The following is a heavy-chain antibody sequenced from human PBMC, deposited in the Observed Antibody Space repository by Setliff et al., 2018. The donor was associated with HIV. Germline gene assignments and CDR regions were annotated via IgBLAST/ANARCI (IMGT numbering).Heavy chain of an antibody. V-gene: IGHV4-4*07. D-gene: IGHD1-26*01. CDR2: FYTNGNT. CDR1: GGSISDSH. CDR3: ANDRYTGSYYPDF. J-gene: IGHJ4*01. Sequence: SETLSLACSVSGGSISDSHWSWIRQPAGKGLEWLGRFYTNGNTYYNPSLRSRVTVSVDTSKNRFTLKMTYMTAADTAIYYCANDRYTGSYYPDFWGRGIPVTVSS.